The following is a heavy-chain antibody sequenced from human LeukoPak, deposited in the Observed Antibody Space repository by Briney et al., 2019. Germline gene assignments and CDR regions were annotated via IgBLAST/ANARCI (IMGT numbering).Heavy chain of an antibody. D-gene: IGHD3-22*01. J-gene: IGHJ3*02. Sequence: GGSLRLSCAASGFTVSSNYTSWVRQAPGRGLEWVSVIYSGGSTYYADSVKGRFTISRDNSKNTLYLQMNSLRAEDTAVYYCASAGEPNYYDSSGYFDIWGQGTMVTVSS. CDR3: ASAGEPNYYDSSGYFDI. CDR1: GFTVSSNY. CDR2: IYSGGST. V-gene: IGHV3-66*01.